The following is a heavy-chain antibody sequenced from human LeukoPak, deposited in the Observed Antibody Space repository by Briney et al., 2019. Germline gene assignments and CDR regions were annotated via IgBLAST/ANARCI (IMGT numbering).Heavy chain of an antibody. J-gene: IGHJ4*02. Sequence: ASVKVSCKASGYTFTNYAISWVRQAPGQGLEWMGWISGYNGKTNYAQKLQGRPTMTTDTSTSTVYMDLRSLRSDDTAVYYCARDVGEGYCSGGSCSDYWGQGTLVTVSS. D-gene: IGHD2-15*01. CDR3: ARDVGEGYCSGGSCSDY. CDR1: GYTFTNYA. V-gene: IGHV1-18*01. CDR2: ISGYNGKT.